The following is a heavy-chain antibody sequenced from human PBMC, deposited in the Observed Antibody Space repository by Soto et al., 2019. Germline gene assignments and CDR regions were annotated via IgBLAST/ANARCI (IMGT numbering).Heavy chain of an antibody. CDR1: GFMFSSAW. CDR2: IKSKNDGGAA. D-gene: IGHD3-3*02. V-gene: IGHV3-15*01. Sequence: EVQVVESGGDLVEPGGSLRLSFVTSGFMFSSAWMSWVRQGPGKGLEWVARIKSKNDGGAADYAAPVNVRFSISRDDFKSTAHLQRNSLRDEDTALYYCVEGWHYCWGQGPLVSVSS. CDR3: VEGWHYC. J-gene: IGHJ4*02.